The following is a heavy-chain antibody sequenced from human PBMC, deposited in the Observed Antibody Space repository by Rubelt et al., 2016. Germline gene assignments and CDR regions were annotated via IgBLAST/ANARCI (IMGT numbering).Heavy chain of an antibody. V-gene: IGHV4-59*01. CDR3: ARSESGIAAAPDWFDP. CDR1: GGSISDYY. J-gene: IGHJ5*02. D-gene: IGHD6-13*01. CDR2: IYYSGST. Sequence: QVQLQESGPGLVKPSETLSLTCTVSGGSISDYYWNWIRQAPGQGLELIGYIYYSGSTNYNPSLRSRVTISVDTAKNHFSLKVSSGTAADTAEYYCARSESGIAAAPDWFDPWGQGALVTVSS.